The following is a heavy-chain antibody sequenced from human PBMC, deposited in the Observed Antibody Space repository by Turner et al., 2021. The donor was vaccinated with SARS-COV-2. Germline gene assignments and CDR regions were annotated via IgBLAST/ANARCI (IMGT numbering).Heavy chain of an antibody. D-gene: IGHD5-18*01. CDR1: CGPISSSSYY. CDR3: ARLMDTAMAYYGMDV. V-gene: IGHV4-39*01. Sequence: QLQLQESGPGLVKPSETLYITCTVSCGPISSSSYYWGWIRQPPGKGLDWIGNIYYSGFTYYNQSLKSRVTISVDTSKYQFSLKLSAVTAADTYVYYCARLMDTAMAYYGMDVWGQGTTVTVSS. CDR2: IYYSGFT. J-gene: IGHJ6*02.